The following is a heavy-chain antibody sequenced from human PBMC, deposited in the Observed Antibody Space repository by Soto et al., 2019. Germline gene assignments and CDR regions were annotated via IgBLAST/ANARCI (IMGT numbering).Heavy chain of an antibody. Sequence: GASVKVSCKASGYTLTSYYMHWVRQAPGQGLEWMGIINPSGGSTSYAQKFQGRVTMTRDTSTSTVYMELSSLRSEDTAVYYCARGGTIFGVVIEYYYYYGMDVWGQGTTVTVS. D-gene: IGHD3-3*01. V-gene: IGHV1-46*01. CDR1: GYTLTSYY. J-gene: IGHJ6*02. CDR2: INPSGGST. CDR3: ARGGTIFGVVIEYYYYYGMDV.